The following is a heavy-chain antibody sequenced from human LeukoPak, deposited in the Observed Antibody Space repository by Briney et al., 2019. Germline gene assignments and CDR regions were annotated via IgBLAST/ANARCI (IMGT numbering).Heavy chain of an antibody. J-gene: IGHJ5*02. CDR1: GLTFSGSD. CDR3: TLYRTAAGIRGGRFDP. V-gene: IGHV3-73*01. CDR2: IRSKANGYAP. D-gene: IGHD6-13*01. Sequence: GGYLRLSCAAYGLTFSGSDMHWVRQASGKGLEGVGRIRSKANGYAPALAASVNVRFTISRDESKNTVCRQMTSLKTEHKSVNYCTLYRTAAGIRGGRFDPWGEGTVVTVCS.